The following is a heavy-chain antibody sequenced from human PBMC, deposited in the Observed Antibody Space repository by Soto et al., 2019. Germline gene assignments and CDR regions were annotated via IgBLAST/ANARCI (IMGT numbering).Heavy chain of an antibody. CDR3: ATNILTVGPRANEAFDV. J-gene: IGHJ3*01. D-gene: IGHD2-8*02. V-gene: IGHV1-3*01. Sequence: QVQLVQSGAEVRKPGASVNIYCRASGFSFSDNLINWVRQAPGQSLEWMGWINPDNGKTRYSQTFQGRVTISRHSSASIADVEVSDLTSEDTAVYYCATNILTVGPRANEAFDVWGQGTMVTVSS. CDR2: INPDNGKT. CDR1: GFSFSDNL.